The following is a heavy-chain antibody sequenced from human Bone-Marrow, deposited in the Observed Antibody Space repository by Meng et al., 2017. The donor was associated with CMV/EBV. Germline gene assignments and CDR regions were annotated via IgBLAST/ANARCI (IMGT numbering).Heavy chain of an antibody. V-gene: IGHV3-23*01. Sequence: ASGFSFRSYARGWVRQAPGKGVEWISAISGSGGSTYYADSVKGRFTISRDNSKNTLNLQMNSLRAEDTAVYYCARAALGDYRYFQDWGQGTLVTVSS. J-gene: IGHJ1*01. CDR2: ISGSGGST. CDR3: ARAALGDYRYFQD. D-gene: IGHD4-17*01. CDR1: GFSFRSYA.